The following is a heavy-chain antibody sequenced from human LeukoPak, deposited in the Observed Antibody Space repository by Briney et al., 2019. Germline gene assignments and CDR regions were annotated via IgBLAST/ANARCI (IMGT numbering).Heavy chain of an antibody. CDR2: IYYSGST. J-gene: IGHJ6*02. D-gene: IGHD3-3*01. Sequence: SETLSLTCTVSGGSISSYYWSWIRQPPGKGLEWIGYIYYSGSTNYNPSLKSRVTISVDTSKNQFSLKLSSVTAADTAVYYCARLMYYDFWSGFFYYGMDVWGQGTTVTVSS. V-gene: IGHV4-59*08. CDR3: ARLMYYDFWSGFFYYGMDV. CDR1: GGSISSYY.